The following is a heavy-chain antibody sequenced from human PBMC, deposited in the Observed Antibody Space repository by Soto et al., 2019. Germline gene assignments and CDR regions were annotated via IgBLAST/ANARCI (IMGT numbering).Heavy chain of an antibody. CDR1: GGSISSYY. J-gene: IGHJ4*02. CDR3: ARHTSGYDGLDY. D-gene: IGHD5-12*01. V-gene: IGHV4-59*08. CDR2: IYYSGST. Sequence: SETLSLTCTVSGGSISSYYWSWIRQPPGKGLEWIGYIYYSGSTNYNPSLKSRVTISVDTSKNQFSLKLSSVTAADTAVYYCARHTSGYDGLDYWGQGTLVTVSS.